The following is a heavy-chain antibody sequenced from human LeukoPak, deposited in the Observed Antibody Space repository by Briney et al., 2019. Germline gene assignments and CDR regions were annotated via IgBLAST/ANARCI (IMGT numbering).Heavy chain of an antibody. CDR3: ARDSSGYYWDAFDI. CDR2: IYYSGST. J-gene: IGHJ3*02. D-gene: IGHD3-22*01. V-gene: IGHV4-59*01. Sequence: SETLSLTCTVSGGSISSYYWSWIRQPPGKGLEWIGYIYYSGSTNYNPSLKSRVTISVDTSKNQFSLKLSSVTAADTAAYYCARDSSGYYWDAFDIWGQGTMVTVSS. CDR1: GGSISSYY.